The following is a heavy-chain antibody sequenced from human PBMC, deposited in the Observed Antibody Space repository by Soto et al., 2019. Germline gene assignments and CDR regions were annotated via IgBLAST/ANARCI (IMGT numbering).Heavy chain of an antibody. CDR1: GYSFTSYW. V-gene: IGHV5-51*01. J-gene: IGHJ3*02. CDR2: IYPGDSDT. D-gene: IGHD1-26*01. Sequence: PGESLKISCKGSGYSFTSYWIGWVRQMPGKGLEWMGIIYPGDSDTRYSPSFQGQVTISADKSISTAYLQWSSLKASDTAMYYCARYSSDIVGATLAFDIWGQGTMVTVSS. CDR3: ARYSSDIVGATLAFDI.